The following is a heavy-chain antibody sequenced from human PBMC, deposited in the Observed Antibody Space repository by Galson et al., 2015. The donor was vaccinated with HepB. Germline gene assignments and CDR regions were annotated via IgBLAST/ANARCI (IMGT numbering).Heavy chain of an antibody. V-gene: IGHV3-48*02. D-gene: IGHD3-22*01. J-gene: IGHJ4*02. CDR3: ARYYYDSSGYYYNFDY. CDR1: RFTFSSYS. CDR2: ISSSSTI. Sequence: LRLSCAASRFTFSSYSMNWVRQAPGKGLEWVSYISSSSTIYYADSVKGRFTISRDNAKNSLYLQMNSLRDEDTAVYYCARYYYDSSGYYYNFDYWGQGTLVTVSS.